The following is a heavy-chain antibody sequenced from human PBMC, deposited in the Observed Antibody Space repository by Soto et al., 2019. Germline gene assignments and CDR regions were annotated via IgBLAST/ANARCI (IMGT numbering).Heavy chain of an antibody. D-gene: IGHD6-25*01. CDR3: ARRRERSGPHYFDY. CDR2: MNPYSGNT. Sequence: ASVKVSCKASGYTFTTYDISWVRQATGQGLEWMGWMNPYSGNTGYAQKFQGRVTVTRNTSISTVYMELSGLRPDDTAVYYCARRRERSGPHYFDYWGQGSQVTVSS. J-gene: IGHJ4*02. CDR1: GYTFTTYD. V-gene: IGHV1-8*01.